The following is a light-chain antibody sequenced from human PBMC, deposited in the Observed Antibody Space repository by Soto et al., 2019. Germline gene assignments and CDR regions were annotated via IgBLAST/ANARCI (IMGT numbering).Light chain of an antibody. V-gene: IGKV1-39*01. CDR2: AAS. J-gene: IGKJ4*01. CDR1: QSISSY. Sequence: DIHMTQSPSPLSASVGDRVTITCRASQSISSYLNWYQQKPGKAPKLLIYAASSLQSGVPSRFSGSGSGTDFTLTISSLQPEDFATYYCQQSYSTPITFGGGTKVDI. CDR3: QQSYSTPIT.